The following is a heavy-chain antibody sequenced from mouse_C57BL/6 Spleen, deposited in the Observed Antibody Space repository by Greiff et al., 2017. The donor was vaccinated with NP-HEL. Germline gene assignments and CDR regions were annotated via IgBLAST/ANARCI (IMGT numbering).Heavy chain of an antibody. CDR2: IYPGDGDT. V-gene: IGHV1-80*01. CDR3: ARIGYEGTVLYFDV. J-gene: IGHJ1*03. Sequence: QVQLQQSGAELVKPGASVKISCKASGYAFSSYWMNWVKQRPGKGLEWIGQIYPGDGDTNYNGKFKGKATLTADKSSSTAYMQLSSLTSEDSAVYFCARIGYEGTVLYFDVWGTGTTVTVSS. CDR1: GYAFSSYW. D-gene: IGHD2-2*01.